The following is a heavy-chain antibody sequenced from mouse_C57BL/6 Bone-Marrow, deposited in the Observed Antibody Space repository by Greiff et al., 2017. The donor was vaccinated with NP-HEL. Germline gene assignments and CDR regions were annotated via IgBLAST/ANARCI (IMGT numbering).Heavy chain of an antibody. CDR1: GYTFTSYG. J-gene: IGHJ3*01. CDR2: IYPRSGNT. V-gene: IGHV1-81*01. D-gene: IGHD3-3*01. CDR3: ERQGRFCAY. Sequence: VQLQQSGAELARPGASVKLSCKASGYTFTSYGISWVKQRTGQGLEWIGEIYPRSGNTYYNEKFKGKATLTADKSSSTAYMELRSLTSEDSAVYFCERQGRFCAYWGQGTLVTVSA.